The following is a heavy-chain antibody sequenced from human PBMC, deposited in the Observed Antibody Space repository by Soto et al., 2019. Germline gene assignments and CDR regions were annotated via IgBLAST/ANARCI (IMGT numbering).Heavy chain of an antibody. D-gene: IGHD3-9*01. Sequence: EVQLLESGGGLVQPGGSLRLSCAASGFTFTSYAMSWVRQAPGRGLEWVSSISGSGGSAYYADSVKGRFTVSRDNSKDTLYLEMNSLRAEDTAVYYCAKDMDRLALTFNWVDPWGQGTLVTVSS. J-gene: IGHJ5*02. CDR1: GFTFTSYA. CDR3: AKDMDRLALTFNWVDP. CDR2: ISGSGGSA. V-gene: IGHV3-23*01.